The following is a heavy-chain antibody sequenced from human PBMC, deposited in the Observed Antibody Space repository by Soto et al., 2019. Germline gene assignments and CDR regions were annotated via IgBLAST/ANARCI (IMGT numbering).Heavy chain of an antibody. CDR3: ARHSGYDYVFDY. V-gene: IGHV1-2*02. CDR2: VNPNNGDT. J-gene: IGHJ4*02. Sequence: ASVKVSCKASGYTFTGYYIHWVRQAPGQGLEWMGWVNPNNGDTNFAQKFQGRVTLTRDTPTTTAYMDLSSLRFDDTAVYYCARHSGYDYVFDYWGQGTLVTVS. D-gene: IGHD5-12*01. CDR1: GYTFTGYY.